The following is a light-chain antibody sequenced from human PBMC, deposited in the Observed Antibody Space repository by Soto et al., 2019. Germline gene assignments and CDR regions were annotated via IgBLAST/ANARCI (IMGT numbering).Light chain of an antibody. V-gene: IGLV2-14*03. CDR2: DVS. CDR3: SSLTIRNDRQIV. Sequence: QSVLTQPASVSGSPGQSITISCTGTSSDVGGYNYVSWYQHHPGKAPKLIIYDVSNRPSGVPVRFSASKSDNTASLTISGLQTEEESDYHCSSLTIRNDRQIVFGTGAKVTVL. J-gene: IGLJ1*01. CDR1: SSDVGGYNY.